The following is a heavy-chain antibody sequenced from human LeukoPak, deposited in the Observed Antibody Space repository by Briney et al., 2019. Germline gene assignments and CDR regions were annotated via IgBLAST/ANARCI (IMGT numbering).Heavy chain of an antibody. Sequence: SETLSLTCTVSGGSISSYYWSWIRQPPGKGLEWIGYIYYSGSTNYNPSLKSRVTISVDTSKNQFSLKLSSVTAADTAVYYCARVHYGYYDSTQNWFDPWGQGTLVTVSS. V-gene: IGHV4-59*01. CDR3: ARVHYGYYDSTQNWFDP. CDR1: GGSISSYY. J-gene: IGHJ5*02. CDR2: IYYSGST. D-gene: IGHD3-22*01.